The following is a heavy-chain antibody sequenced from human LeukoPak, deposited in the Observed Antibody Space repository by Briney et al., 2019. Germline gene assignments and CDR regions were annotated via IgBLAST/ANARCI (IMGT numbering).Heavy chain of an antibody. CDR3: AGTGLLWFGELSSDYYMDV. Sequence: SGGSLRLSCAASGFTFSDYYMSWIRQAPGKGLEWVSYISSSGSTIYYADSVKGRFTISRDNAKNSLYPQMNSLRAEDTAVYYCAGTGLLWFGELSSDYYMDVWGKGTTVTISS. D-gene: IGHD3-10*01. CDR1: GFTFSDYY. J-gene: IGHJ6*03. CDR2: ISSSGSTI. V-gene: IGHV3-11*01.